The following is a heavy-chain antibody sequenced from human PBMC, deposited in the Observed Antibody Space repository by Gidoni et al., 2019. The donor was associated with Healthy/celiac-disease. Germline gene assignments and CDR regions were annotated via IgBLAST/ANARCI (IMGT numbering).Heavy chain of an antibody. V-gene: IGHV3-33*01. CDR2: IWYDGSNK. J-gene: IGHJ3*02. Sequence: GRSLRLSCAASGFTFSSYGMHWVRQAPGKGLEWVAVIWYDGSNKYYADSVKGRFTISRDNSKNTLYLQMNSLRAEDTAVYYCARVGLGECSSTSCYVDAFDIWGQGTMVTVSS. D-gene: IGHD2-2*01. CDR1: GFTFSSYG. CDR3: ARVGLGECSSTSCYVDAFDI.